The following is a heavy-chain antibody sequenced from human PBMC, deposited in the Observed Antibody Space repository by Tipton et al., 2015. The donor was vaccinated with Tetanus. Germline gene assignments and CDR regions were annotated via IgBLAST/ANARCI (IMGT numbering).Heavy chain of an antibody. J-gene: IGHJ4*02. V-gene: IGHV1-46*04. CDR1: TDTFSNYY. CDR2: INPTDSST. CDR3: AREGTVQAAPGKHFDY. Sequence: QSGPEVKKPGASVKVSCKAPTDTFSNYYMHWVRQAPGQGLEWVGLINPTDSSTDYAQKLQGRITLTRDTSTSTVYMQLSRLRSEDTAVYYCAREGTVQAAPGKHFDYWGQGTLVTVSS. D-gene: IGHD3/OR15-3a*01.